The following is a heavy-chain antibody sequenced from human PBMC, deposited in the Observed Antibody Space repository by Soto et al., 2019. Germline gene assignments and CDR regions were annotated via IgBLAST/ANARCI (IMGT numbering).Heavy chain of an antibody. CDR1: GFTFTSSA. Sequence: GASVKVSCKASGFTFTSSAMQWVRQARGQRLEWIGWIVVGSGNTNYAQKSQERVTITRDMSTSTAYMELSSLRSEDTAVYYCAASTPGGPDYGDYVYAFDIWGQGTMVTVSS. D-gene: IGHD4-17*01. CDR3: AASTPGGPDYGDYVYAFDI. J-gene: IGHJ3*02. CDR2: IVVGSGNT. V-gene: IGHV1-58*02.